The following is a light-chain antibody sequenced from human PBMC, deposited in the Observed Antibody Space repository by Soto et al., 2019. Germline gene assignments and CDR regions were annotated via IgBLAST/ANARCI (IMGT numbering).Light chain of an antibody. V-gene: IGKV3-20*01. J-gene: IGKJ5*01. CDR2: GAS. Sequence: DIELTQSPATLSLSPGDRATISCRASPSVSSSYLSWYQQKPCQAHRLIIYGASSRATGSPDRFSGSGCGTDFSLTISRLEPEDVAAYYCQQYGSSPTITFGQGTRLEIK. CDR3: QQYGSSPTIT. CDR1: PSVSSSY.